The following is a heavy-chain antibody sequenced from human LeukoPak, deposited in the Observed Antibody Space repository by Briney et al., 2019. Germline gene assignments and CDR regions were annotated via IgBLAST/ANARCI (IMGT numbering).Heavy chain of an antibody. D-gene: IGHD1-26*01. CDR3: ARPSLYTGSYYDY. CDR2: ISWNSGSI. J-gene: IGHJ4*02. Sequence: AGGSLRLSCAASGFTFDDYAMHWVRQAPGKGLEWVSGISWNSGSIGYADSVKGRFTISRDNAKNSLYLQMNSLRVEDAAVYYCARPSLYTGSYYDYWGQGTLVTVSS. V-gene: IGHV3-9*01. CDR1: GFTFDDYA.